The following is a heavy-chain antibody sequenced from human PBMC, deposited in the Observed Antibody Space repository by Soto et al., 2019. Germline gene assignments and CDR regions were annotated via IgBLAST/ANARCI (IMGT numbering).Heavy chain of an antibody. V-gene: IGHV4-4*07. Sequence: QVQLQESGPGLVKPSETLSLTCTVSGGSISSYYWSWILQPAGKGLEWIGRIYTSGSTNYNPSLKSRVTMSVDTSKNQFSLKLSSVTAADTAGYYCARGGLYYGSSMDVWGQGTTVTVSS. J-gene: IGHJ6*02. CDR2: IYTSGST. CDR1: GGSISSYY. D-gene: IGHD3-10*01. CDR3: ARGGLYYGSSMDV.